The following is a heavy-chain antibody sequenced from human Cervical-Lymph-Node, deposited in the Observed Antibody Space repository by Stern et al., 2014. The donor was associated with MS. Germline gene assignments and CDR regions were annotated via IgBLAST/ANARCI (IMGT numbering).Heavy chain of an antibody. D-gene: IGHD2-21*02. V-gene: IGHV4-61*01. J-gene: IGHJ4*02. CDR2: IYYSGST. CDR1: GGSVSSGSYY. Sequence: QVQLQESGPGLVKPSETLSLTCTVSGGSVSSGSYYWSWIRQPPGKGLEWIGYIYYSGSTNYKPSLKSLVTISVDTSKTQFSLKLSSVTAADTAVYYCARVLAYCGGDCYSYYFDYWGQGTLVTVSS. CDR3: ARVLAYCGGDCYSYYFDY.